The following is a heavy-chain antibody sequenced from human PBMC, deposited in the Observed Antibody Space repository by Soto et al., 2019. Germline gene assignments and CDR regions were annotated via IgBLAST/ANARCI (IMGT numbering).Heavy chain of an antibody. CDR2: IIPILGIA. Sequence: GASVKVSCKASGGTFSSYTISWVRQAPGQGLEWMGRIIPILGIANYAQKFQGRVTITADKSTSTAYMELSSLRSEDTAVYYCARAKYCSGGSCYPTDYYDSSGHTGYFDYWGQGTLVTVSS. D-gene: IGHD2-15*01. J-gene: IGHJ4*02. V-gene: IGHV1-69*02. CDR3: ARAKYCSGGSCYPTDYYDSSGHTGYFDY. CDR1: GGTFSSYT.